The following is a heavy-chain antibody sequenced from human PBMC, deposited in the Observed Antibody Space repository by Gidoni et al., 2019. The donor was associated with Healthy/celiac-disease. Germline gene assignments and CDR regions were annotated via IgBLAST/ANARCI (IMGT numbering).Heavy chain of an antibody. CDR3: ARVDYYDSSGYSFDY. D-gene: IGHD3-22*01. CDR1: GFTFSSYS. V-gene: IGHV3-21*01. CDR2: ISSSSSYI. Sequence: EVQLVESGGGLVKPGGSLRLSCAASGFTFSSYSMNWVRQAPGKGLEWVSSISSSSSYIYYADSVKGRFTISRDNAKNSLYLQMNSLRAEDTAVYYCARVDYYDSSGYSFDYWGQGTLVTVSS. J-gene: IGHJ4*02.